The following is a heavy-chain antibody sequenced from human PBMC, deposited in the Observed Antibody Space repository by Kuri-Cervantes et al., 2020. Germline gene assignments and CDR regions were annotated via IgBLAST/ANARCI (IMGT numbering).Heavy chain of an antibody. CDR3: AKDGQWLALVVERAGGMDV. CDR2: TYPGGTT. J-gene: IGHJ6*02. V-gene: IGHV3-53*05. D-gene: IGHD6-19*01. Sequence: GESLKISCAASGFTVSDNYMTWVRQAPGKGLEWVSITYPGGTTYYAHSVKGRFTISRDNSKNTLYLQMNSLRAEDTAVYYCAKDGQWLALVVERAGGMDVWGQGTTVTVSS. CDR1: GFTVSDNY.